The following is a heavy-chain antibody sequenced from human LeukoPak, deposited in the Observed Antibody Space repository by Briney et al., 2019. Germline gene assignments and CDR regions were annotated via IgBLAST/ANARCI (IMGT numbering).Heavy chain of an antibody. CDR1: GFTFSSYS. Sequence: GGSLRLSCAASGFTFSSYSMTWVRQAPGKGLEWVSSISSSSYIYYADSVKGRFTISRDNAKNSLYLQMNSLRAEDTAVYYCARITSSGYSTDAFDIWGQGTMVTVSS. J-gene: IGHJ3*02. CDR2: ISSSSYI. D-gene: IGHD3-22*01. V-gene: IGHV3-21*01. CDR3: ARITSSGYSTDAFDI.